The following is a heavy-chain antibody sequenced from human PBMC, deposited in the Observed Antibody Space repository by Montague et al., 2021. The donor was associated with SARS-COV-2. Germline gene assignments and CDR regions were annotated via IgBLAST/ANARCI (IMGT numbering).Heavy chain of an antibody. J-gene: IGHJ6*02. CDR3: ARHDDILTTYYYYYGMDV. CDR1: GGSFSGYY. Sequence: SETLSLTCAVYGGSFSGYYLNWIRQPPGKGLEWIGEINHSGSTNYNPSLKSRVTISVDTSKNQFSLKLSSVTAADTAVYYCARHDDILTTYYYYYGMDVWGQGTTVTVSS. V-gene: IGHV4-34*01. CDR2: INHSGST. D-gene: IGHD3-9*01.